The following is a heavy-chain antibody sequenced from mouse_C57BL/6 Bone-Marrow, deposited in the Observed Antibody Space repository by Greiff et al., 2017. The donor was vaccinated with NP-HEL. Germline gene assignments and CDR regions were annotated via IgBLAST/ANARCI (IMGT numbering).Heavy chain of an antibody. V-gene: IGHV2-5*01. CDR3: AKFTTVVAPYAMDY. J-gene: IGHJ4*01. Sequence: VQLQESGPGLVQPSQSLSITCTVSGFSLTSYGVHWVRQSPGKGLEWLGVIWRSGSTDYNAAFMSRLSITKDNSKSQVFFKMNSLQADDTAIYYCAKFTTVVAPYAMDYWGQGTSVTVSS. CDR1: GFSLTSYG. D-gene: IGHD1-1*01. CDR2: IWRSGST.